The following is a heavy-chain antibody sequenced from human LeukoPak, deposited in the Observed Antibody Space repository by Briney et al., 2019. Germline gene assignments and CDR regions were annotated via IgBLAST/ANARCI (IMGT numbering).Heavy chain of an antibody. CDR1: GFTFSSYE. J-gene: IGHJ6*04. V-gene: IGHV3-48*03. Sequence: GGSLRLSCAASGFTFSSYEMNWVRQAPGKGLEWVSYISSSGSTIYYADSVKARFTISRDNAKNSLYLQMNSLRAEDTAVYYCAELGITMIGGVWGKGTTVTISS. CDR3: AELGITMIGGV. CDR2: ISSSGSTI. D-gene: IGHD3-10*02.